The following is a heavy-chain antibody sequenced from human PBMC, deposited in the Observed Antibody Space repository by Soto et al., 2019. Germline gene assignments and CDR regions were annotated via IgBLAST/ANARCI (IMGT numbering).Heavy chain of an antibody. D-gene: IGHD1-26*01. CDR1: GGSISSSSYY. CDR2: IYYSGST. V-gene: IGHV4-61*01. Sequence: SETLSLTCTVSGGSISSSSYYWSWIRQPPGKGLEWIGYIYYSGSTNYNPSLKSRVTISVDTSKNQFSLKLSSVTAADTAVYYCARGEWEPRTFDIWGQGTMVTVSS. J-gene: IGHJ3*02. CDR3: ARGEWEPRTFDI.